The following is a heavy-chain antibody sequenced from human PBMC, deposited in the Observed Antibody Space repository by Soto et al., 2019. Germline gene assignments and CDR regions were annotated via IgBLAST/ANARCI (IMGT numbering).Heavy chain of an antibody. J-gene: IGHJ5*02. CDR3: AHSEGSTCEYYSSSCLGWFDP. CDR2: IYWNDDK. D-gene: IGHD6-6*01. Sequence: SGPTLVNPTQTLTLTCTFSGFSLSTSGVGVGWIRQPPGKALEWLALIYWNDDKRYSPSLKSRLTITKDTSKNQVVLTMTNMDPVDTATYYCAHSEGSTCEYYSSSCLGWFDPWGQGTLVTVSS. CDR1: GFSLSTSGVG. V-gene: IGHV2-5*01.